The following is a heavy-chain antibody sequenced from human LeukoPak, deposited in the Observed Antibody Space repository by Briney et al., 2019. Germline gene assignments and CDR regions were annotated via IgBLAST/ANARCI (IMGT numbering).Heavy chain of an antibody. V-gene: IGHV3-9*01. Sequence: GGSLRLSCVGSGFAFRNYAMHWVRQAPGKGLEWVSGISWNSNNIGYADSVKGRFTISRDNAKNSLYLQMNSLRAEDTALYYCAKDPSWGSSDFYYFESWGQGTLVTVSS. CDR3: AKDPSWGSSDFYYFES. J-gene: IGHJ4*02. CDR2: ISWNSNNI. D-gene: IGHD3-22*01. CDR1: GFAFRNYA.